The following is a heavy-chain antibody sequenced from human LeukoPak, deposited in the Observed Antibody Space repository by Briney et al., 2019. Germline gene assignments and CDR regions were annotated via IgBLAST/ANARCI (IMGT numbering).Heavy chain of an antibody. V-gene: IGHV3-48*04. CDR3: ARDKGGVGAVY. Sequence: GGSLRLSCAASGFTFSSYSMNWVRPAPGKGLEWVSYISSSSSTIYYADSVKGRFTISRDNAKNSLYLQMNSLRAEDTAVYYCARDKGGVGAVYWGQGTLVTVSS. D-gene: IGHD1-26*01. J-gene: IGHJ4*02. CDR1: GFTFSSYS. CDR2: ISSSSSTI.